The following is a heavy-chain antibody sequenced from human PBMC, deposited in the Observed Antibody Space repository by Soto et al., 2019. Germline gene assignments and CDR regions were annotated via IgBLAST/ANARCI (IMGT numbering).Heavy chain of an antibody. CDR1: GGSISSGDYY. J-gene: IGHJ6*02. CDR3: ARDRRDCSSTSCYGCGYYYYYGMDV. CDR2: IYYSGST. Sequence: QVQLQESGPGLVKPSQTLSLTCTVSGGSISSGDYYWSWIRQPPGKCLEWIGYIYYSGSTYYNPSLKSRVTISVDTSKNQFSLKLSSVTAADTAVYYCARDRRDCSSTSCYGCGYYYYYGMDVWGQGTTVTVSS. D-gene: IGHD2-2*01. V-gene: IGHV4-30-4*01.